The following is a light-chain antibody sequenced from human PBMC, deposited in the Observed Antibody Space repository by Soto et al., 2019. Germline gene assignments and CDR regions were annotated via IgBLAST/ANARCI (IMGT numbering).Light chain of an antibody. CDR3: QLWYPSTDNNGV. J-gene: IGLJ3*02. CDR2: DNS. Sequence: SYELTQPPSVSVAPGQTARISCGGNDIGSKSVQWYQQKPGQAPVLVVYDNSDRPSGIPERFSGSNSGNTATLTISRVEAGDEADSYCQLWYPSTDNNGVYAGGT. CDR1: DIGSKS. V-gene: IGLV3-21*02.